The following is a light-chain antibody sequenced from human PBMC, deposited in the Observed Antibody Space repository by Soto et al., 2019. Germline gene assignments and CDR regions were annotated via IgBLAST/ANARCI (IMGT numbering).Light chain of an antibody. J-gene: IGKJ2*01. Sequence: EIVLTQSPGTLSLSPGERATLSCRASQSVSSRSLAWYQQRPGQGPRLLIYDASTRSPGIPDRFSGSGSGTDFTLTISRLEPEDFAVYFCEQYGSSSPTFGQGTKLEFK. V-gene: IGKV3-20*01. CDR1: QSVSSRS. CDR3: EQYGSSSPT. CDR2: DAS.